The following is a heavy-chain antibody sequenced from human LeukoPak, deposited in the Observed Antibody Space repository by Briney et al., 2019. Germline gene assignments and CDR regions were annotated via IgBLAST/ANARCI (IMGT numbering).Heavy chain of an antibody. J-gene: IGHJ4*02. CDR3: ARYSSGGFHFDY. D-gene: IGHD2-8*02. V-gene: IGHV4-59*08. CDR1: GGSMKLYY. CDR2: VHYTGST. Sequence: SETLSLTCTVCGGSMKLYYWSWLRQPPGKGLEGVGYVHYTGSTTYNPSLKSRVTISGDTSNNQFSLKLTTVTAADTAVYYCARYSSGGFHFDYWGQGTLVTVSS.